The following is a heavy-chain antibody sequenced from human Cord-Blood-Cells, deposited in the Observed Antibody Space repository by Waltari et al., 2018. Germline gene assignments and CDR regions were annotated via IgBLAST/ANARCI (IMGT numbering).Heavy chain of an antibody. Sequence: QVQLVQSGAEVKKPGSSVKVSCKAYGGNFSSYAISWVRQAPGQGLEWMGGIIPIFGTANYAQKFQGRVTITADESTSTAYMELSSLRSEDTAVYYCASDILTGPYRGVWFDYWGQGTLVTVSS. D-gene: IGHD3-9*01. CDR1: GGNFSSYA. J-gene: IGHJ4*02. CDR3: ASDILTGPYRGVWFDY. CDR2: IIPIFGTA. V-gene: IGHV1-69*01.